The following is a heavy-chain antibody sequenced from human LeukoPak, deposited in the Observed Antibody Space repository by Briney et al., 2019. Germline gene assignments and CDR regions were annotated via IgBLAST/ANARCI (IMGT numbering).Heavy chain of an antibody. CDR1: GFTFTSYG. CDR2: IWDDGNNK. V-gene: IGHV3-33*01. CDR3: ARDNGEWRLNWFDH. D-gene: IGHD2-8*01. Sequence: PGRSLRLSCAASGFTFTSYGMHWVRQAPGKGLDWVALIWDDGNNKYYADSVKGRFTISRDNSKNTLYLQMNSLRAEDTAVYYCARDNGEWRLNWFDHWGQGTLVTVSP. J-gene: IGHJ5*02.